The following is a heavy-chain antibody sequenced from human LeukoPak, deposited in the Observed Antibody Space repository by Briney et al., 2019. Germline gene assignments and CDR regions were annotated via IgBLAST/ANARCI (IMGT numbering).Heavy chain of an antibody. V-gene: IGHV3-21*06. Sequence: GGSLRLSCAASGFIFSSYVMNWVRQAPGKGLEWVTSISSSRNYIYYADSAKGRFTISRDNAKNSLYLQMNSLRAEDTAVYYCARGGYFDWLRAFDIWGQGTMVTVPS. CDR2: ISSSRNYI. J-gene: IGHJ3*02. CDR1: GFIFSSYV. D-gene: IGHD3-9*01. CDR3: ARGGYFDWLRAFDI.